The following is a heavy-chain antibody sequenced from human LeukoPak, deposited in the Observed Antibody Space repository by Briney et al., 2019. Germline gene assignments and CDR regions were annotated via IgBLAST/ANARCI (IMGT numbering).Heavy chain of an antibody. D-gene: IGHD1-26*01. CDR1: GGTFSSYA. J-gene: IGHJ4*02. Sequence: SVKVSCKASGGTFSSYAISWVRQAPGQGLEWMGGIIPIFGTANYAQKFQGRVTITADESTSTAYMELSSLRSEDTAAYYCARDLPPLGGSYKMGGFDYWGQGTLVTVSS. V-gene: IGHV1-69*01. CDR3: ARDLPPLGGSYKMGGFDY. CDR2: IIPIFGTA.